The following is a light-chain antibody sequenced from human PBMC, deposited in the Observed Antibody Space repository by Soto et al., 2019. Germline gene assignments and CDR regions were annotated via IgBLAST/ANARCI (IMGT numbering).Light chain of an antibody. CDR1: QSVSSST. V-gene: IGKV3-20*01. CDR2: GTS. Sequence: EIVLTQSPGTLSLSPGERATLSCRTSQSVSSSTLAWYQQTPGQAPRLLIYGTSTRATGIPARFSGSGSGTAFTLTISRLEPEDFAVYYCHLYGTLVITFGPGTKVDLK. J-gene: IGKJ3*01. CDR3: HLYGTLVIT.